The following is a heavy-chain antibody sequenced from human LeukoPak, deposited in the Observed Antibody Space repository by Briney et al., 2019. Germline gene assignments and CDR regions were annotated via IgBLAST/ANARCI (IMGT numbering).Heavy chain of an antibody. CDR2: ISYDGSNK. V-gene: IGHV3-30*04. CDR1: GFTFSDYA. Sequence: GGSLRLSCAASGFTFSDYAMHWVRQAPGKGLEWVAVISYDGSNKYYADSVKGRFTISRDNSKNTLYLQMNSLRAEDTAVYYCARGRGLPGPLDYWGQGTLVTVSS. J-gene: IGHJ4*02. CDR3: ARGRGLPGPLDY. D-gene: IGHD3-10*01.